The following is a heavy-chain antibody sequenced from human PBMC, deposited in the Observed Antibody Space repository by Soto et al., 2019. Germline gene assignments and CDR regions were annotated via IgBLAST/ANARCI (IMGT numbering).Heavy chain of an antibody. V-gene: IGHV3-33*01. D-gene: IGHD4-17*01. CDR1: GFTFSSYG. J-gene: IGHJ4*02. CDR3: ARGGYGGNSYDY. CDR2: IWDDGSNK. Sequence: QVQLVESGGGVVQPGRSLRLSCAASGFTFSSYGMHWVRQAPGKGLEWVAVIWDDGSNKYYADSGKGRFTISRDNSKNALYMQMNSLRAEDTAVYYCARGGYGGNSYDYWGQGTLVTVSS.